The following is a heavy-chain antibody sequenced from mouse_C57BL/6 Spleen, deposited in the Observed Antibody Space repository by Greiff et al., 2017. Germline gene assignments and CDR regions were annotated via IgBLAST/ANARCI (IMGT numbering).Heavy chain of an antibody. Sequence: QVQLQQPGAELVMPGASVKLSCKASGYTFTSYWMHWVKQRPGQGLEWIGEIDPSDSYTNYNQKFKGKSTLTVDKSSSTAYMQLSSLTSEDSAVYYCARRRFYGSSSGWYFDVWGTGTTVTVSS. CDR3: ARRRFYGSSSGWYFDV. CDR2: IDPSDSYT. V-gene: IGHV1-69*01. J-gene: IGHJ1*03. CDR1: GYTFTSYW. D-gene: IGHD1-1*01.